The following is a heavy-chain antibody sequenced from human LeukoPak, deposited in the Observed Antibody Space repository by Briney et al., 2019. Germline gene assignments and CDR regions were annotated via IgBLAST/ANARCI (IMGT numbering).Heavy chain of an antibody. CDR2: INAGNGNT. V-gene: IGHV1-3*01. CDR1: GYTFTSYA. J-gene: IGHJ4*02. Sequence: ASVKVSCKASGYTFTSYAMHWVRQTPGQRLEWMGWINAGNGNTKYSQKFQGRVTITRGTSASTAYMELSSLRSEDTAVYYCARVRGGWFPLDYWGQGTLVTVSS. D-gene: IGHD6-19*01. CDR3: ARVRGGWFPLDY.